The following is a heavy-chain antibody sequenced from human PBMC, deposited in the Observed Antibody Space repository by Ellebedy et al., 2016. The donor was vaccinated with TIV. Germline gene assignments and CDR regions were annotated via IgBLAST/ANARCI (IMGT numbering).Heavy chain of an antibody. CDR3: ARDWEGGSGRGGYYYGMDV. Sequence: GESLKISXAAPGFTFSSYGMHWVRQAPGKGLEWVAVIWYDGSNKYYADSVKGRFTISRDNSKNTLYLQMNSLRAEDTAVYYCARDWEGGSGRGGYYYGMDVWGQGTTVTVSS. D-gene: IGHD6-19*01. V-gene: IGHV3-33*01. CDR1: GFTFSSYG. J-gene: IGHJ6*02. CDR2: IWYDGSNK.